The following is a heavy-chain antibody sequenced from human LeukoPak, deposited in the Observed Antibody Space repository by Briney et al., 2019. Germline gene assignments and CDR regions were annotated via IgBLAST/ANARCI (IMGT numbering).Heavy chain of an antibody. V-gene: IGHV3-66*01. CDR3: ARSTTVTPPFIS. J-gene: IGHJ4*02. D-gene: IGHD4-11*01. CDR1: GFTVSSSY. CDR2: IYSGGST. Sequence: PGGSLRLSCAASGFTVSSSYMCWVRQAPGKGLEWVSVIYSGGSTYYADSVKGRFTISRDNSKNTLFLQMNSLRAEDTAVYYCARSTTVTPPFISWGQGTLVTVSS.